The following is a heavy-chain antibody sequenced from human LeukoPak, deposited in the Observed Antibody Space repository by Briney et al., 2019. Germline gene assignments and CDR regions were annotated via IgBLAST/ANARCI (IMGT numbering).Heavy chain of an antibody. CDR1: GGSISRYY. J-gene: IGHJ6*02. D-gene: IGHD6-13*01. CDR2: ISYSGRT. V-gene: IGHV4-59*01. CDR3: AREVIKQQLASRQYYYGMDV. Sequence: PSETLSLTCTVSGGSISRYYWSWIRQPPGKGLEWIGYISYSGRTNYNPSLKSRVTISVDTSKNQFSLKLSSVTAADTAVYYCAREVIKQQLASRQYYYGMDVWGQGTTVTVSS.